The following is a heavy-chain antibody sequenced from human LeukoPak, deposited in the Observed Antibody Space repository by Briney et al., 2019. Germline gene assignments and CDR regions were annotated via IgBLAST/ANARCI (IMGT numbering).Heavy chain of an antibody. CDR1: GFTFSTYW. J-gene: IGHJ4*02. CDR3: ARDSGLSGYDLLDY. V-gene: IGHV3-7*01. CDR2: IKHDGSVR. Sequence: PGGSLRLSCVASGFTFSTYWMTWVRQAPGKGLEWVANIKHDGSVRYYVDSVKGRFTISRDNAKNSVYLQMSSLRAEDTAVYYCARDSGLSGYDLLDYWGQGTLVTVSS. D-gene: IGHD5-12*01.